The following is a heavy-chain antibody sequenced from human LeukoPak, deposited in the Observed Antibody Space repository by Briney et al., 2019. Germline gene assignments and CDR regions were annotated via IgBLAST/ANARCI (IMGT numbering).Heavy chain of an antibody. Sequence: SETLSLTCAVYGGSFSGYYWSWIRQPPGKGLEWIGEINHSRSTNYNPSLKSRVTISVDTSKNQFSLKLSSVTAADTAVYYCARSLFRGSSSWKGWFDPWGQGTLVTVSS. D-gene: IGHD6-13*01. CDR2: INHSRST. J-gene: IGHJ5*02. CDR1: GGSFSGYY. V-gene: IGHV4-34*01. CDR3: ARSLFRGSSSWKGWFDP.